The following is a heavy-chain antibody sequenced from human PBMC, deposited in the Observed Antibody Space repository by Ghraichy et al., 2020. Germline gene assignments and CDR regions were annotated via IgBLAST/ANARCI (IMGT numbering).Heavy chain of an antibody. J-gene: IGHJ4*02. CDR1: GGSISSSSYY. CDR3: ARIPYYDFWSGYYTYGYFDY. V-gene: IGHV4-39*01. D-gene: IGHD3-3*01. Sequence: SETLSLTCTVSGGSISSSSYYWGWIRQPPGKGLEWIGSIYYSGSTYYNPSLKSRVTISVDTSKNQFSLKLSSVTAADTAVYYCARIPYYDFWSGYYTYGYFDYWGQGTLVTVSS. CDR2: IYYSGST.